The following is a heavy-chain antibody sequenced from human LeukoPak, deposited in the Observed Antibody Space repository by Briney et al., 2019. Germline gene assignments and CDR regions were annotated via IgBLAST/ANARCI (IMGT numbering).Heavy chain of an antibody. CDR1: GYTFTGYY. V-gene: IGHV1-18*04. J-gene: IGHJ6*02. CDR2: ISAYNGNT. CDR3: ARGRYQLLRRTYYYYGMDV. D-gene: IGHD2-2*01. Sequence: ASVKVSCRASGYTFTGYYIHWVRQAPGQGLEWMGWISAYNGNTNYAQKLQGRVTMTTDTSTSTAYMELRSLRSDDTAVYYCARGRYQLLRRTYYYYGMDVWGQGTTVTVSS.